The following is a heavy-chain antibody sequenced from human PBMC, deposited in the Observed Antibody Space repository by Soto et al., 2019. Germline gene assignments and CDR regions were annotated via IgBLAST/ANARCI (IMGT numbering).Heavy chain of an antibody. V-gene: IGHV4-34*01. D-gene: IGHD2-15*01. Sequence: QVQLQQWGAGLLKPSETLSLNCAVYGGSFSGYYWSWIRQPPGKGLAWIGESNHRGIMNYNPSLKSRVTMSVDTSKNQFSLKLHSVTAADTAVFYCARGSRIRIPAASGRDYYYHGLDVWGQGTAVPVSS. CDR2: SNHRGIM. J-gene: IGHJ6*02. CDR3: ARGSRIRIPAASGRDYYYHGLDV. CDR1: GGSFSGYY.